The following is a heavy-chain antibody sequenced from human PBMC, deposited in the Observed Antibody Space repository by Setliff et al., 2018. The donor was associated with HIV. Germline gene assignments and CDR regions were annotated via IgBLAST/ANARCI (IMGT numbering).Heavy chain of an antibody. J-gene: IGHJ3*02. V-gene: IGHV1-69*10. Sequence: ASVKVSCKTSRGTFTTYAFSWVRQAPGQGLEWMGGIIPILNVAKYPQKFHGRVTITADKSTSTVYMELSSLRSEDTAMYYCARVLKGYSSSYEAFDIWGQGTKVTVSS. D-gene: IGHD6-13*01. CDR3: ARVLKGYSSSYEAFDI. CDR1: RGTFTTYA. CDR2: IIPILNVA.